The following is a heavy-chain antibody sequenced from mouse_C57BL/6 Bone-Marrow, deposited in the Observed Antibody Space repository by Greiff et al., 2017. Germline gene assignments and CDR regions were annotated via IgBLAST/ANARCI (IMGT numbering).Heavy chain of an antibody. J-gene: IGHJ1*03. CDR2: IRNKANGYTT. Sequence: EVQGVESGGGLVQPGGSLSLSCAASGFTFTDYYMSWVRQPPGKALEWLGFIRNKANGYTTEYSASVKGRFTISRANSQSILYLQMNALIAEDSATYYCARYYYSSSWYFDVWGTGTTVTVSS. CDR3: ARYYYSSSWYFDV. V-gene: IGHV7-3*01. CDR1: GFTFTDYY. D-gene: IGHD1-1*01.